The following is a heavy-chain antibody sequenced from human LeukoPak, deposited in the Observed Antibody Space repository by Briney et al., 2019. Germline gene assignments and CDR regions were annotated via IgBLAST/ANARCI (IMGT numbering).Heavy chain of an antibody. CDR3: ARDPQTWYFDL. V-gene: IGHV4-59*01. CDR1: GGSISSYY. Sequence: SETLSLTCTVSGGSISSYYWSWIRQPPGKGLEWIGYIYYSGSTNYNPSLKSRVTISVDTSKNQFSLKLSSVTAADTAVYYCARDPQTWYFDLWGRGTLVTVSS. CDR2: IYYSGST. J-gene: IGHJ2*01.